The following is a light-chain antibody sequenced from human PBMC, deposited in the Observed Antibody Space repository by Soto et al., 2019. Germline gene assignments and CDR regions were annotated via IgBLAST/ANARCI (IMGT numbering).Light chain of an antibody. J-gene: IGKJ1*01. CDR1: QSVSSNY. CDR3: QPYGRTLYWK. CDR2: GAS. V-gene: IGKV3-20*01. Sequence: EIVLTQSPGTLSLSPGERATLSCRASQSVSSNYLAWYQQKPGQAPRLLIYGASRRATGVPDRFSGSGPGKDFTLTISRLEPEDFAVYYCQPYGRTLYWKFGKGTKVNI.